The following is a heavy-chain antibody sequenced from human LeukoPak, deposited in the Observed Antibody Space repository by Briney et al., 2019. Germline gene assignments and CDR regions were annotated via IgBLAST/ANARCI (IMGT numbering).Heavy chain of an antibody. CDR2: IKQDGSQK. J-gene: IGHJ4*02. D-gene: IGHD6-6*01. Sequence: TGGPLRLSCAASGFTFSTYWMSWVRQAPGKGLEWVANIKQDGSQKQYVVSVKGRYTISRDDAKNSLYLQMNSLRAEDTAVYYCARDGSSSLSSSAPPPTDFDYWGQGTLVTVSS. CDR1: GFTFSTYW. CDR3: ARDGSSSLSSSAPPPTDFDY. V-gene: IGHV3-7*01.